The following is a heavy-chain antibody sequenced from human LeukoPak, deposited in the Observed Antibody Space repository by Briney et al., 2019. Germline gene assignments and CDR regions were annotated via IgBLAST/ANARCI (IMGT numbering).Heavy chain of an antibody. V-gene: IGHV1-8*01. Sequence: ASVKVSCKASGYTFTSYDINWVRQATGQGLEWMGWMNPNSGNTGYAQKLQSRVTVTTDTSTSTAYMELRSLRSDDTAVYYCARDLYNWNPFDIWGQGTMVTVSS. D-gene: IGHD1-20*01. J-gene: IGHJ3*02. CDR2: MNPNSGNT. CDR1: GYTFTSYD. CDR3: ARDLYNWNPFDI.